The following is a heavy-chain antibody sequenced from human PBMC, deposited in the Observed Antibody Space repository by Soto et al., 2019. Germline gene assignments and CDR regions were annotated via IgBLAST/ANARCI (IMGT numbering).Heavy chain of an antibody. CDR1: GFTFSSYG. CDR3: ARDGGLLWFGELLPNFDY. J-gene: IGHJ4*02. V-gene: IGHV3-33*01. CDR2: IWYDGSNK. D-gene: IGHD3-10*01. Sequence: PGGSLRLSCAASGFTFSSYGMHWVRQAPGKGLEWVAVIWYDGSNKYYADSVKGRFTISRDNSKNTLYLQMNSLRAEDTAVYYCARDGGLLWFGELLPNFDYWGQGTLVTVSS.